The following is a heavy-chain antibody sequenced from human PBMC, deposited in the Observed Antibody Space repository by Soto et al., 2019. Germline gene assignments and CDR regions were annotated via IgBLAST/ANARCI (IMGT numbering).Heavy chain of an antibody. V-gene: IGHV4-59*01. CDR2: IYFNGNT. CDR1: AACLSKYY. CDR3: ASVTFGGIVLAH. J-gene: IGHJ4*02. Sequence: SESLSLTLTASAACLSKYYWTWIRQSPGKGLEWIGYIYFNGNTNYNPSLKRRVTISIDTSKKQFSLNLSSVTDADTAVYYCASVTFGGIVLAHWRQGNLDTVSS. D-gene: IGHD3-16*01.